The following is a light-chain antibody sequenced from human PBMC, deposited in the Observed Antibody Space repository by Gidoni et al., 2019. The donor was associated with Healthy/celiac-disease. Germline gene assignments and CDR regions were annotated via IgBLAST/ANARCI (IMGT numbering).Light chain of an antibody. Sequence: SYELTQPPSVSVSPGQTARITCSGDALPKQYAYWYQQKPGQAPVLVIYKDSERPSGIPERFSGSSSGTTVTFTSSGVQAEDEADYYCQSADSSGTYVVFGGGTKLTVL. J-gene: IGLJ2*01. CDR1: ALPKQY. CDR3: QSADSSGTYVV. V-gene: IGLV3-25*03. CDR2: KDS.